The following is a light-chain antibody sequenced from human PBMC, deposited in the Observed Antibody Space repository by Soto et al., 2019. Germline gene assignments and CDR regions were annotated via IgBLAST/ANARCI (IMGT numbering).Light chain of an antibody. Sequence: DIQMTQSPSTLSASVGDRVTITCRASQSISSWLAWYQQKPGKDPKLLIYDASSLESGVPSRFSGSGSGTEFTLTIRSLQPDDFATYYCQQYNSYPLTFGGGTKVEIK. V-gene: IGKV1-5*01. CDR3: QQYNSYPLT. CDR2: DAS. CDR1: QSISSW. J-gene: IGKJ4*01.